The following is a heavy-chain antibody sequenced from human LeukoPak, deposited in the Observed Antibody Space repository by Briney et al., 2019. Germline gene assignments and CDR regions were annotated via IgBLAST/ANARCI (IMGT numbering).Heavy chain of an antibody. D-gene: IGHD6-19*01. CDR2: INHSGST. Sequence: PSETLSLTCAVYGESLNSYYWSWVRQPPGKGLEWIGEINHSGSTNYNPSLKSRVTISVDTSKNQFSLKLSSVTAADTAVYYCARGQWLTPGTFDYWGQGTLVTVSS. J-gene: IGHJ4*02. V-gene: IGHV4-34*01. CDR3: ARGQWLTPGTFDY. CDR1: GESLNSYY.